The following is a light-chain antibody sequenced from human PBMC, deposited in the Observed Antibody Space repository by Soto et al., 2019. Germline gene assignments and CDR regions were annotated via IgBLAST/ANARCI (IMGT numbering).Light chain of an antibody. CDR1: QSVGGH. V-gene: IGKV3-11*01. CDR2: DAS. Sequence: EIVLTQSPATLSLSPGERATLSCRASQSVGGHLAWYQQKPGQAPRRLIYDASDRATGIPARFSGSGSETDFTLTISSLEPDDFAVYYCQQRNNWSPYITFGQGTRLEIK. CDR3: QQRNNWSPYIT. J-gene: IGKJ5*01.